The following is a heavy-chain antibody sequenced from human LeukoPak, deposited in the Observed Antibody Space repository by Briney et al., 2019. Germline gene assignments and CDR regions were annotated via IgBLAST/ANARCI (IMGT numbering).Heavy chain of an antibody. CDR3: ARDDYSLSGGDY. Sequence: ASVKVSCKASGYTFTGYYMHWVRQAPGQGLERMGWINPNSGGTNYAQKFQGRVTMTRDTSISTAYMELSRLRSDDTAVYYCARDDYSLSGGDYWGQGNLVTVSS. CDR2: INPNSGGT. J-gene: IGHJ4*02. CDR1: GYTFTGYY. D-gene: IGHD2/OR15-2a*01. V-gene: IGHV1-2*02.